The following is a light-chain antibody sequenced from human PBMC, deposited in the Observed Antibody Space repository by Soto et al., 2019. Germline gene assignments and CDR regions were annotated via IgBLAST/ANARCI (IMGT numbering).Light chain of an antibody. V-gene: IGLV2-14*01. J-gene: IGLJ1*01. Sequence: QSVLTQPASVSGSPGQSITISCTGTSSDVSGYNYVSWYQQHPGKAPKLMIYDVSNRPSGVSNRFSGSKSGNTASLTISGLQAEDEADYYCSSYTSSSTNYVFGTGTKVTVL. CDR1: SSDVSGYNY. CDR2: DVS. CDR3: SSYTSSSTNYV.